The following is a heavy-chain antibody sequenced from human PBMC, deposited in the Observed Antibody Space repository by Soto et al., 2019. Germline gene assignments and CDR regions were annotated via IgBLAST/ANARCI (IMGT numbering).Heavy chain of an antibody. V-gene: IGHV1-8*01. J-gene: IGHJ6*03. CDR2: MNPNSGNT. D-gene: IGHD3-10*01. CDR3: ARGIIMNSLFGYYYYYMDV. CDR1: GYTFTSYD. Sequence: QVQLVQSGAEVKKPGASVKVSCKASGYTFTSYDINWVRQATGQGLEWMGWMNPNSGNTGYAQKFQGTVTKSRNTSITTAYMELSSLRSEDTAVYYCARGIIMNSLFGYYYYYMDVWGKGTTVTVSS.